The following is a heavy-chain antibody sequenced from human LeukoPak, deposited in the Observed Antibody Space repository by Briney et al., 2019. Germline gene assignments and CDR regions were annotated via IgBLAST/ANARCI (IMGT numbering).Heavy chain of an antibody. Sequence: PSETLSLTRAVYGGSFSGYYWSWIRQPPGKGLEWIGEINHSGSTNYNPSLKSRVTISVDTSKNQFSLKLSSVTAADTAVYYCARSYSSGWYYWGQGTLVTVSS. D-gene: IGHD6-19*01. V-gene: IGHV4-34*01. J-gene: IGHJ4*02. CDR3: ARSYSSGWYY. CDR1: GGSFSGYY. CDR2: INHSGST.